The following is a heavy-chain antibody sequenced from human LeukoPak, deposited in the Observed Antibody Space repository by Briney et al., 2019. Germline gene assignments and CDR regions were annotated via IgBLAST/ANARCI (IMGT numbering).Heavy chain of an antibody. Sequence: GGSLRLSCAASGFTFSSYSMNWVRQAPGKGLEWVSYISSSSSTIYYADSVKGRFTISRDNAKNSLYLLMNSLRAEDTAVYYCAREEAVAGTGRYCYYGMDVWGQGTTVTVSS. V-gene: IGHV3-48*01. CDR2: ISSSSSTI. D-gene: IGHD6-19*01. J-gene: IGHJ6*02. CDR3: AREEAVAGTGRYCYYGMDV. CDR1: GFTFSSYS.